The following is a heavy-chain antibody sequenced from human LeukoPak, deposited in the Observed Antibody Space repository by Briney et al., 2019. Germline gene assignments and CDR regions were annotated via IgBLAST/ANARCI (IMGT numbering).Heavy chain of an antibody. Sequence: GGSLRLSCAASGFTFSNYWMNWVRQVPGKGLEWVATIKQDGGERYYVDSVEGRFTISRDNGKTSVYLQMNSLRADDTAVYYCARSRAAVVMGELIPSFYYGMDVWGQGTTVTVFS. J-gene: IGHJ6*02. CDR1: GFTFSNYW. CDR3: ARSRAAVVMGELIPSFYYGMDV. V-gene: IGHV3-7*03. D-gene: IGHD3-16*01. CDR2: IKQDGGER.